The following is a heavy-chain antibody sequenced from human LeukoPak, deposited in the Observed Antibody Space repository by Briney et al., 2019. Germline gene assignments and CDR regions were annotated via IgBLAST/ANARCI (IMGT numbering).Heavy chain of an antibody. CDR1: GGTFSGYY. CDR3: ARGYCSSTSCYYIDC. V-gene: IGHV4-34*01. Sequence: SETLSLTCAVYGGTFSGYYWSWIRQPPGKGLEWIGKINHSGSTNYNPSLKRRVTISVDTSKNQFSLKLSSVTAADTAVYYCARGYCSSTSCYYIDCWGQGTLVSVSS. J-gene: IGHJ4*02. D-gene: IGHD2-2*01. CDR2: INHSGST.